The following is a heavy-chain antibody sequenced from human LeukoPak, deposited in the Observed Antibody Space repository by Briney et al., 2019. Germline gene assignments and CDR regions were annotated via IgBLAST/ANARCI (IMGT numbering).Heavy chain of an antibody. Sequence: SETLSLTCTVSGGSVSSGGYYWSWIRQHPGKGLEWIGYIYYSDSYYNPSLKSRVSISVDTSKNQFSLNLNSVTAADTAVYYCARGEVGYCTGGSCYGYYYYGLDVWGQGTMVTVSS. V-gene: IGHV4-31*03. D-gene: IGHD2-15*01. CDR3: ARGEVGYCTGGSCYGYYYYGLDV. CDR2: IYYSDS. CDR1: GGSVSSGGYY. J-gene: IGHJ6*02.